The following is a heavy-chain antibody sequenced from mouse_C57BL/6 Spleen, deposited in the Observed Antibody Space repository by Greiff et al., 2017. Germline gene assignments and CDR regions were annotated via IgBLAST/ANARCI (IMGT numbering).Heavy chain of an antibody. V-gene: IGHV1-69*01. CDR2: IDPSDSYT. CDR1: GYTFTSYW. J-gene: IGHJ2*01. Sequence: QVQLQQPGAELVMPGASVKLSCKASGYTFTSYWMHWVKPRPGQGLEWIGEIDPSDSYTNYNQKFKGKSTLTVDKSSSTAYMQLSSLTSEDSAVYNCAREGKGYWGEGTTLTVSS. CDR3: AREGKGY.